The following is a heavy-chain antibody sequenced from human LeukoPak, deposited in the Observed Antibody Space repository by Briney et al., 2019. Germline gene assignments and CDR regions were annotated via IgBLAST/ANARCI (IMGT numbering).Heavy chain of an antibody. CDR2: IIPIFGTA. D-gene: IGHD6-6*01. CDR3: ATARAARPIWFDP. Sequence: ASVKVSCKASGGTFSSYAISWVRQAPGQGLEWMGGIIPIFGTANYAQKFQGRVTMTEDTSTDTAYMELSSLRSEDTAVYYCATARAARPIWFDPWGQGTLVTVSS. V-gene: IGHV1-69*06. CDR1: GGTFSSYA. J-gene: IGHJ5*02.